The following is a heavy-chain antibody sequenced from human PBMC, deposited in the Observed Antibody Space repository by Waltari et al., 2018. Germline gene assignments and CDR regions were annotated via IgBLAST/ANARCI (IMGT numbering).Heavy chain of an antibody. D-gene: IGHD2-2*01. Sequence: EVQLVESGGGLVQPGRSLRLSCTASGFTFGDYAMSWFRQAPGKGLEWVGFIRSKAYGGTTEYAASVKGRFTISRDDSKSIAYLQMNSLKTEDTAVYYCTRDPPIVVPAAGYMDVWGKGTTVTISS. CDR1: GFTFGDYA. CDR3: TRDPPIVVPAAGYMDV. CDR2: IRSKAYGGTT. V-gene: IGHV3-49*03. J-gene: IGHJ6*03.